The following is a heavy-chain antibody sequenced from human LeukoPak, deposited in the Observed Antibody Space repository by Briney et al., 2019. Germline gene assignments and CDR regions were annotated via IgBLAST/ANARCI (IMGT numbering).Heavy chain of an antibody. J-gene: IGHJ4*02. CDR1: GGSFSGYY. CDR2: INHSGST. D-gene: IGHD6-19*01. Sequence: PSETLSLTCAVYGGSFSGYYWSWIRQPPGKGLEWIGEINHSGSTNYNPSLKGRVTISVDTSKNQFSLKLSSVTAADTAVYYCARAYSSGWADYWGQGTLATVSS. CDR3: ARAYSSGWADY. V-gene: IGHV4-34*01.